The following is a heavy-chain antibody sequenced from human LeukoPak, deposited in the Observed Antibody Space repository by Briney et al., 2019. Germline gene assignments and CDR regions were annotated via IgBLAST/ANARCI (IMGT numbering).Heavy chain of an antibody. CDR3: AKEGDPGLYFDY. D-gene: IGHD3-16*01. V-gene: IGHV3-30*02. CDR2: IRYDGCNK. J-gene: IGHJ4*02. Sequence: PGGSLRLSCAASGFTFSSYGMHWVRQAPGKGLEWVAFIRYDGCNKYYADSVKGRFTISRDNSKNTLYLQMNSLRAEDTAVYYCAKEGDPGLYFDYWGQGTLVTVSS. CDR1: GFTFSSYG.